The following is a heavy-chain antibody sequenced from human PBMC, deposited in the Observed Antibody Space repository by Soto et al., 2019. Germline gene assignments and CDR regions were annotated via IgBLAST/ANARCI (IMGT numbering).Heavy chain of an antibody. Sequence: ASVKVSCKASGSGFISSGIQWVRQAHGQRLEWIGWIVVASGQTNYAQNFRGRVAITRDTSTATAYIELTGLTSEDTAVYFCSAARPDIGVGWWVWGQGTTVTVSS. D-gene: IGHD2-15*01. CDR2: IVVASGQT. J-gene: IGHJ6*02. CDR3: SAARPDIGVGWWV. CDR1: GSGFISSG. V-gene: IGHV1-58*02.